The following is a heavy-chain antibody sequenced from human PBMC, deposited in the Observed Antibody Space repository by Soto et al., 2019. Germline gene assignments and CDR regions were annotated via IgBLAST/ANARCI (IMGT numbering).Heavy chain of an antibody. J-gene: IGHJ4*02. CDR1: GFTFSSYL. CDR2: IYSGGST. Sequence: GGSLRLSCAASGFTFSSYLMSWVRQAPGKGLEWVSVIYSGGSTYYADSVKGRFTISRDNSKNTMYLQMNSLRADDTAVYYCAKDLANYYDSGGYYLYYFDFWGQGTLVTVSS. D-gene: IGHD3-22*01. CDR3: AKDLANYYDSGGYYLYYFDF. V-gene: IGHV3-23*03.